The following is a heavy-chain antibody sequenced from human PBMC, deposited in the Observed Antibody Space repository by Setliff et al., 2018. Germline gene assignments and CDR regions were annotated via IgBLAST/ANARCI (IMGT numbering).Heavy chain of an antibody. J-gene: IGHJ5*02. V-gene: IGHV7-4-1*02. CDR2: INTNTGNP. CDR3: ARVSMGYDSSGYYFWFDP. CDR1: GFTFTSYA. D-gene: IGHD3-22*01. Sequence: ASVKVSCKASGFTFTSYAMNWVRQAPGQGLEWMGWINTNTGNPTYAQGFTGRFVFSLDTSVSTAYLQISSLKAEDTAVYYCARVSMGYDSSGYYFWFDPWGQGTLVTVSS.